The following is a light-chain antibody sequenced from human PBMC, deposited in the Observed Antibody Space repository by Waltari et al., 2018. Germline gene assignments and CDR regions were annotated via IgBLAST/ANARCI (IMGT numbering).Light chain of an antibody. CDR2: GTS. CDR1: QSVSRL. CDR3: QHYVRLPAT. V-gene: IGKV3-20*01. J-gene: IGKJ1*01. Sequence: ELVLAQSPGTPSLSPGDRDTLSCRASQSVSRLLAWYQQKPGQAPRLLIYGTSFRDPGIPNRFSGSGSGTDFSLTISRLGSEDCAVYYCQHYVRLPATFGQGTKVEIK.